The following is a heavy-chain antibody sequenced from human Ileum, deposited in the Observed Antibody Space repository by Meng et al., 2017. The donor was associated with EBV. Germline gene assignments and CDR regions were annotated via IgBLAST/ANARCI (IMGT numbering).Heavy chain of an antibody. Sequence: QVQLQESGPGLVKPSGTLSLTCAVSGGSISSGGYYWSWIRQPPGKGLEWIGYIYKSGSTYYNPSLTSRVTISVDTSKNQFFLKLGSVAAADTGVYYCARGGDTSGYSLDYWGQGILVTVSS. CDR1: GGSISSGGYY. D-gene: IGHD3-22*01. V-gene: IGHV4-30-4*01. CDR2: IYKSGST. J-gene: IGHJ4*02. CDR3: ARGGDTSGYSLDY.